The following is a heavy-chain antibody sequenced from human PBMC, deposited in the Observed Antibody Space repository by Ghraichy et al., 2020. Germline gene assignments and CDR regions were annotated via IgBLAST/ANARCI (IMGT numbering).Heavy chain of an antibody. Sequence: SETLSLTCTVSGGSISSYYWSWIRQPPGKGLEWIGYIYYSGSTNYNPSLKSRVTISVDTSKNQFSLKLSSVTAADTAVYYCATLSSSDPKPYYYYYMDVWGKGTTVTVSS. CDR1: GGSISSYY. V-gene: IGHV4-59*08. CDR3: ATLSSSDPKPYYYYYMDV. CDR2: IYYSGST. D-gene: IGHD6-6*01. J-gene: IGHJ6*03.